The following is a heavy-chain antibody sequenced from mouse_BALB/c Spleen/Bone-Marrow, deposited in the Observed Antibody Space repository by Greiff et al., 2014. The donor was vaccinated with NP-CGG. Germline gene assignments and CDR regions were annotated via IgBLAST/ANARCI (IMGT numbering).Heavy chain of an antibody. CDR1: GFTFTDYF. Sequence: EVQLQQSGGGLVQPGGSLRLSCTPSGFTFTDYFMTWVRQPPGKALEWLGFIRNKANGYTTEYNPSVKGRFTISRDTSQGILYLQMNTLRAEDSAVYFCARDYSGYFDFWGQGTTLTVSS. V-gene: IGHV7-3*02. J-gene: IGHJ2*01. CDR3: ARDYSGYFDF. D-gene: IGHD5-1*01. CDR2: IRNKANGYTT.